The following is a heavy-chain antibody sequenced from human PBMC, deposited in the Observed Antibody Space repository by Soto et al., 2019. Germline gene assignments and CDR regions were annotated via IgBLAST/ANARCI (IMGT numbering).Heavy chain of an antibody. CDR2: IYYSGYT. CDR1: GGSISSYY. D-gene: IGHD3-10*01. J-gene: IGHJ5*02. V-gene: IGHV4-59*08. CDR3: ARHFHYGSGSYYIWKSWFDP. Sequence: SETLSLTCTVSGGSISSYYWSWIRQPPGKGLEWIGYIYYSGYTNCNPSLKSRVTISVDTSKNQFSLKLSSVTAADTAVYYCARHFHYGSGSYYIWKSWFDPWGQGTLVTVSS.